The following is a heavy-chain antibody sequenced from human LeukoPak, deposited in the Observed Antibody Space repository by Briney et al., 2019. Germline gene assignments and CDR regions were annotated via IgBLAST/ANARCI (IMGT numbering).Heavy chain of an antibody. CDR2: INHSGST. V-gene: IGHV4-34*01. J-gene: IGHJ4*02. D-gene: IGHD2-2*01. Sequence: PSETLSLTCAVYGGSFSGYYWSWIRQPPGKGLEWIGEINHSGSTNYNPSLKGRVTISVDTSKNQFSLKLSSVTAADTAVYYCARGAYCSSTSCLHYFDYWGQGTLVTVSS. CDR3: ARGAYCSSTSCLHYFDY. CDR1: GGSFSGYY.